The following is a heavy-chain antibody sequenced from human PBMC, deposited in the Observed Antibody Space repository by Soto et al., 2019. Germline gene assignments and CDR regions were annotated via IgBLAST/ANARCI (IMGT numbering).Heavy chain of an antibody. CDR3: AREKWVATDFYGLDV. D-gene: IGHD5-12*01. V-gene: IGHV4-39*02. CDR2: IYYSGST. J-gene: IGHJ6*02. Sequence: SETLSLTCTVSGGSISSSSYYWGWIRQPPGKGLEWIGSIYYSGSTYYNPSLKSRVTISVDTSKKQISMKMSSVTAADTAVYFFAREKWVATDFYGLDVWGQGTTVTVSS. CDR1: GGSISSSSYY.